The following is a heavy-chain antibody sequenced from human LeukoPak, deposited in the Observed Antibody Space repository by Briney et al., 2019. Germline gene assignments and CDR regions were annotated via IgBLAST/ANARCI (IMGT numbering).Heavy chain of an antibody. J-gene: IGHJ4*02. CDR3: ARGKDYYGSGRIDY. D-gene: IGHD3-10*01. CDR1: GFTFSSYG. CDR2: IRYDGSNK. Sequence: GGSLRLSCAASGFTFSSYGMHWVRQAPGKGLEWVAFIRYDGSNKYYADSVKGRFTISRDNSKNTLYLQMNSLRAEDTAVYYCARGKDYYGSGRIDYWGQGTLVTVSS. V-gene: IGHV3-30*02.